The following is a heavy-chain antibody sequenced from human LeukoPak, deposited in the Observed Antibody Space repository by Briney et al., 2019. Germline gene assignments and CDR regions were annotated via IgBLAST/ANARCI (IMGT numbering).Heavy chain of an antibody. CDR3: ASKSYYYDSSGYDAFDI. CDR1: GGSLSSGGYS. J-gene: IGHJ3*02. CDR2: IYHSGST. Sequence: SQTLSLTCAVSGGSLSSGGYSWSWIRQPPGKGLEWIGYIYHSGSTYYNPSLKSRVTISVDRSKNQFSLKLSSVTAADTAVYYCASKSYYYDSSGYDAFDIWGQGTMATVSS. D-gene: IGHD3-22*01. V-gene: IGHV4-30-2*01.